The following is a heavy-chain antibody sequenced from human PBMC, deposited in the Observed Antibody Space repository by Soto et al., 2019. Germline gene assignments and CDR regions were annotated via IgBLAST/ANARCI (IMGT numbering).Heavy chain of an antibody. CDR3: WSRPRTAGDDSFDH. J-gene: IGHJ4*02. D-gene: IGHD1-26*01. CDR2: INDDGALT. V-gene: IGHV3-23*01. Sequence: PWGSLGVPCESPVFTFSNFDMSWVRQAPGKGLEWVSGINDDGALTFYPDSLKGRFTISRDNSKNTLYLQMNRLRAEDTALYYCWSRPRTAGDDSFDHWGQGTLVTVSS. CDR1: VFTFSNFD.